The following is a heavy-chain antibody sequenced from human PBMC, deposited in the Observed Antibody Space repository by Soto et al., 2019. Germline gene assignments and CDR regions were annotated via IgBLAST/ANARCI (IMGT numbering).Heavy chain of an antibody. CDR3: ARGRHCGGDCSGLAMYYFDY. V-gene: IGHV4-34*01. CDR2: INHSGST. Sequence: SETLSLTCAVYGGSFSGYYWSWIRQPPGKGLEWIGEINHSGSTNYNPSLKSRVTISVDTSKNQFSLKLSSVTAADTAVYYCARGRHCGGDCSGLAMYYFDYWGQGTLVTVSS. J-gene: IGHJ4*02. CDR1: GGSFSGYY. D-gene: IGHD2-21*02.